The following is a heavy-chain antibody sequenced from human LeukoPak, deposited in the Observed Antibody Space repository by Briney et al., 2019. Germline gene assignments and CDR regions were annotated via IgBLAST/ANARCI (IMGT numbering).Heavy chain of an antibody. CDR3: ARHYGP. D-gene: IGHD3-10*01. CDR1: GGSMRSYY. V-gene: IGHV4-59*08. Sequence: SETLSLTCTVSGGSMRSYYWNWIRQPPGKGLEWIGYIYYSGTTNYNPSLKSRVTISVDTFKNQFSLKLNSVTAADTAVYYCARHYGPWGQGTLVTVSS. CDR2: IYYSGTT. J-gene: IGHJ5*02.